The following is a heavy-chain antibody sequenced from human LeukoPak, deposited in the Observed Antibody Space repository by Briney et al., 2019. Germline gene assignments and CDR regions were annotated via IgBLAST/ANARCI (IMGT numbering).Heavy chain of an antibody. CDR1: GYTFTGYY. J-gene: IGHJ4*02. CDR2: INPNSGGT. Sequence: VASVKVSCKASGYTFTGYYMHWVRQAPGQGLEWMGWINPNSGGTNYAQKFQGRVTMTRDTSISTAYMELSRLRSDDTAVYYCAREGRDGYTDFDYWGQGTLVTVSS. CDR3: AREGRDGYTDFDY. V-gene: IGHV1-2*02. D-gene: IGHD5-24*01.